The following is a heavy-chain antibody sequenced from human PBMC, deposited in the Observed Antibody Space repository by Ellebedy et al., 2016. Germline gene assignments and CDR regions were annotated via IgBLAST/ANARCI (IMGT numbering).Heavy chain of an antibody. J-gene: IGHJ3*02. D-gene: IGHD1-7*01. CDR3: ARGDGWNYTPGGGDDAFDI. CDR2: IYYSGST. Sequence: SETLSLTCTVSGGSISSYYWSWIRQHPGKGLEWIGYIYYSGSTYYNPSLKSRVTISVDTSKNQFSLKLSSVTAADTAVYYCARGDGWNYTPGGGDDAFDIWGQGTMVTVSS. CDR1: GGSISSYY. V-gene: IGHV4-59*01.